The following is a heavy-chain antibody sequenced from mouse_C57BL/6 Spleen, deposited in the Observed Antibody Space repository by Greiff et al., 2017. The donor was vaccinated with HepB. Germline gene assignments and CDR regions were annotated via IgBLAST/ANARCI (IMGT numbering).Heavy chain of an antibody. D-gene: IGHD2-5*01. CDR2: INPYNGGT. Sequence: EVQLQQSGPVLVKPGASVKMSCKASGYTFTDYYMNWVKQSHGKSLEWIGVINPYNGGTSYNQKFKGKATLTVDKSSSTAYMELNSLTSEDSAVYNCARKGAYYSNYLFDYWGQGTTLTVSS. CDR3: ARKGAYYSNYLFDY. J-gene: IGHJ2*01. CDR1: GYTFTDYY. V-gene: IGHV1-19*01.